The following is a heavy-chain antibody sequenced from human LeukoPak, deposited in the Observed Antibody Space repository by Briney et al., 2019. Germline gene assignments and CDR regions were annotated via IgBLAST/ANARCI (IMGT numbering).Heavy chain of an antibody. Sequence: GRSLRLSCAASGFAFSFFAMSWLRQAPGKGLEWVSTINANSGTRSYAASVRGRFTISRDNSKNTLYLQLNTLRADDTAVYYCAKPISGGLAVTADWFAPWGQGTLVVVSS. CDR1: GFAFSFFA. CDR2: INANSGTR. D-gene: IGHD6-19*01. J-gene: IGHJ5*01. CDR3: AKPISGGLAVTADWFAP. V-gene: IGHV3-23*01.